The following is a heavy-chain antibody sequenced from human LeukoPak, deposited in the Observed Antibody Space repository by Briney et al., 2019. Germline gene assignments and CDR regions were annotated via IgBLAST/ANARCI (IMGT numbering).Heavy chain of an antibody. CDR2: ISSGGRNI. CDR1: GFTFSSYE. D-gene: IGHD3-10*01. Sequence: GGSLRLSCAASGFTFSSYEMNWVRQAPGKGLEWVSYISSGGRNIYYADSVKGRFTISRDNPKNTLYLQMDSLRAEDTAVYYCARAAHTTYVLGRYYYYAMDVWGQGTTVTVSS. CDR3: ARAAHTTYVLGRYYYYAMDV. V-gene: IGHV3-48*03. J-gene: IGHJ6*02.